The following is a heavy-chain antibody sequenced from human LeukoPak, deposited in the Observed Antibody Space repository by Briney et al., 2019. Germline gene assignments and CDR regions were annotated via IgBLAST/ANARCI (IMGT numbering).Heavy chain of an antibody. CDR2: IIPIFGTA. V-gene: IGHV1-69*06. J-gene: IGHJ6*03. D-gene: IGHD4-17*01. Sequence: SVKVSCKASGGTFSGYAISWVRQAPGQGLEWMGGIIPIFGTANYAQKFQGRVTITADKSTSTAYMELSSLRSEDTAVYYCARGGGLTTANYYYYMDVWGKGTTVTVSS. CDR1: GGTFSGYA. CDR3: ARGGGLTTANYYYYMDV.